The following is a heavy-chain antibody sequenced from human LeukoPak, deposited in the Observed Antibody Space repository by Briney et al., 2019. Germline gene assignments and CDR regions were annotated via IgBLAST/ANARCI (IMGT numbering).Heavy chain of an antibody. CDR1: GGSFNAYY. V-gene: IGHV4-34*01. CDR3: ARGLRFIQGPGYYYMDV. J-gene: IGHJ6*03. CDR2: INHSGNT. D-gene: IGHD3-16*02. Sequence: SETLSLTCAVYGGSFNAYYWTWIRQTPGEGLEWIWEINHSGNTKHNPSLESRVTISADTSKNQFSLNLGSVTAADTAIYYCARGLRFIQGPGYYYMDVWGKGTTVTVSS.